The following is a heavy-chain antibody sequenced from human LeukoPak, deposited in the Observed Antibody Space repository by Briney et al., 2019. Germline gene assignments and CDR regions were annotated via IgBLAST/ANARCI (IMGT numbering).Heavy chain of an antibody. CDR2: IYLIDSDT. V-gene: IGHV5-51*01. CDR3: ARRAPGIAAAGAPYYFDY. J-gene: IGHJ4*02. D-gene: IGHD6-13*01. Sequence: GESLKISCKGSGDRFTSNWIGWVRQMPGKGLEWMGIIYLIDSDTRYSPSFQGQVTISADKSISTAYLQWSSLKASDTAMYYCARRAPGIAAAGAPYYFDYWGQGTLVTVSS. CDR1: GDRFTSNW.